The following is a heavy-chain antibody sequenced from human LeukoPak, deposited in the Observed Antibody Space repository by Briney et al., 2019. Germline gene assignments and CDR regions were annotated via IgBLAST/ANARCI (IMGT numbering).Heavy chain of an antibody. V-gene: IGHV3-23*01. CDR1: GFTFSSYA. CDR3: ANAYDTSGYHLEN. Sequence: GGSLRLSCAASGFTFSSYALTWVRQAPGKGLEWVSTISDSGHRTYYSDSVKGRLTISRDNSKKTVYLQMNNLTADGTAVYYCANAYDTSGYHLENWGQGTLVTVSS. J-gene: IGHJ4*02. D-gene: IGHD3-22*01. CDR2: ISDSGHRT.